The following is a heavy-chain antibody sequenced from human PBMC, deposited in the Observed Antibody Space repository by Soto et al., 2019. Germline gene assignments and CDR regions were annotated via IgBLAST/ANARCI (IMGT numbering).Heavy chain of an antibody. J-gene: IGHJ4*02. D-gene: IGHD1-1*01. CDR2: IWYDGSNK. V-gene: IGHV3-33*01. Sequence: PGGSLRLSCAASGFIFSTSGIHWVRQAPGKGLEWVALIWYDGSNKHYADSVKGRFTISRDNSKNTLYLQMNSLRAEDTAVYFCAIPPLEYTCGTDYYFDYWGQGTLVTVSS. CDR1: GFIFSTSG. CDR3: AIPPLEYTCGTDYYFDY.